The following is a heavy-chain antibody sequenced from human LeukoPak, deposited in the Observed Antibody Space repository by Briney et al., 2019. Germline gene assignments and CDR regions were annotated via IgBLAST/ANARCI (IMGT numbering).Heavy chain of an antibody. CDR2: ITSSSYR. V-gene: IGHV3-21*01. Sequence: PGGSLRLSCVASGFTFSSYNMNWVRQAPGKGLEWVSSITSSSYRYHGDSVKGRFTISRDNAKNSLYLQMNSLRADDTAVYYCARGPPYGVWGQGTLVTVSS. CDR3: ARGPPYGV. J-gene: IGHJ4*02. CDR1: GFTFSSYN. D-gene: IGHD4-17*01.